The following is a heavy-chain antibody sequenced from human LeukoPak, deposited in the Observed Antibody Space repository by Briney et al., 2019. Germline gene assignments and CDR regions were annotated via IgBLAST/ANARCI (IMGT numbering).Heavy chain of an antibody. CDR2: IYTCGST. V-gene: IGHV4-4*07. D-gene: IGHD6-13*01. CDR1: GGSISSYY. J-gene: IGHJ6*03. Sequence: SETLSLTCTVSGGSISSYYWSWIRQPAGKGLEWIGRIYTCGSTNYNPSLKSRVTMSVDTSKNQFSLKLSSVTAADTAVYYCARDAGGSSSWPNPYYYHMDVWGKGTTVTVSS. CDR3: ARDAGGSSSWPNPYYYHMDV.